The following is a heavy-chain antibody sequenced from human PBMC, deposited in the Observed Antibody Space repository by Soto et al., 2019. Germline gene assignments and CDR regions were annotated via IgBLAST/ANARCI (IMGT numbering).Heavy chain of an antibody. CDR2: IHSDGTTT. CDR1: GFTLSWYW. CDR3: ARVAGVFSVSGSSCELYGMYV. D-gene: IGHD2-2*01. V-gene: IGHV3-74*03. J-gene: IGHJ6*02. Sequence: EVQLVESGGGLVQPGGSLRLSCAAAGFTLSWYWMHWVRQAPGKGLVLVARIHSDGTTTTYEDSVKGRCTISRDSAMNTLYLQMNSLRAGDTAVYYCARVAGVFSVSGSSCELYGMYVWGQGTTVTVAS.